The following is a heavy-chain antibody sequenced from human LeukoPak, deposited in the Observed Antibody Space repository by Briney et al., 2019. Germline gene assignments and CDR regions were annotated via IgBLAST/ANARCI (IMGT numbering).Heavy chain of an antibody. V-gene: IGHV3-64*01. CDR3: ARTPAWLYHFDY. CDR2: ISSNGGST. J-gene: IGHJ4*02. CDR1: GFTFSSYA. D-gene: IGHD5-12*01. Sequence: PGGSLRLSCAASGFTFSSYAMHWVRQAPGKGLEYVSAISSNGGSTYYANSVKGRFTISRDNSKNTLYLQMGSLRAEDMAVYYCARTPAWLYHFDYWGQGTLVTVSS.